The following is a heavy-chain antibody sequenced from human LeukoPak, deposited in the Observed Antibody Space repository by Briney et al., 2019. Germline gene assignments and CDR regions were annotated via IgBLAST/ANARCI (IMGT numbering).Heavy chain of an antibody. CDR1: SYSISSGFY. CDR3: ARGPRFIPWFDP. J-gene: IGHJ5*02. CDR2: IHHSGST. Sequence: SETLSLTCTVSSYSISSGFYWGWIRQPPGKGLEWIGSIHHSGSTNYNPSLKSRVTISVDTSKNQFSLKLSSVTAADTAVYYCARGPRFIPWFDPWGQGTLVTVSS. D-gene: IGHD2-21*01. V-gene: IGHV4-38-2*02.